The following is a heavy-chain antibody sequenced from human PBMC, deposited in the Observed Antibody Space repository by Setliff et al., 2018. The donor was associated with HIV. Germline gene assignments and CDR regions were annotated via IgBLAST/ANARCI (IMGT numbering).Heavy chain of an antibody. Sequence: SETLSLTCTVSGGSISGSYYYWGWIRQPPGKGLEWIGYIHASGKTNYNPSLKSRVTISLDTSKMQFSLHLTSVTAADTAVNYCATLDPSGGNFLAYWGQGTLVTVSS. CDR2: IHASGKT. CDR1: GGSISGSYYY. J-gene: IGHJ4*02. V-gene: IGHV4-61*05. CDR3: ATLDPSGGNFLAY. D-gene: IGHD2-21*02.